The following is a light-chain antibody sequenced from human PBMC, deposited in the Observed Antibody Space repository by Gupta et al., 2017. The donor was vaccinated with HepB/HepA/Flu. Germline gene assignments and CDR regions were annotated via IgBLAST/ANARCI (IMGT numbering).Light chain of an antibody. Sequence: IQLTQSPSSLSASVGDRVIISCRASQNIGNYLNWYHHKLGKAPKLLIFPVSNLPSGVSSRFSGSGSGTEFSLIINTLQPDDFGTYYCQQSFNKPATFGGGTKVDIK. V-gene: IGKV1-39*01. CDR2: PVS. CDR1: QNIGNY. CDR3: QQSFNKPAT. J-gene: IGKJ4*01.